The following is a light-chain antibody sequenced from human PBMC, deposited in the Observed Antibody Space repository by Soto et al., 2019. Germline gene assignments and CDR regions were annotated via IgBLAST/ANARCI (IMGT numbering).Light chain of an antibody. V-gene: IGLV2-11*01. CDR2: DVS. CDR1: SSDVGGYNY. Sequence: QSALTQPRSVSGSPGQSVTISCTGTSSDVGGYNYVSWYQQHPGKAPKLMIYDVSKRPSGVPDRFSGSKSGNTASLTISGLQAEDEADYYCSSYAGSYIPVVFGGGTKLTVL. J-gene: IGLJ2*01. CDR3: SSYAGSYIPVV.